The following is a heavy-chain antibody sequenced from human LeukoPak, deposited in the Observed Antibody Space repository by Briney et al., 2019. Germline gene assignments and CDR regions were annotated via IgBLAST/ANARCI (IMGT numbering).Heavy chain of an antibody. J-gene: IGHJ6*03. CDR1: GFSFSSYE. Sequence: PGGSLRLSCAASGFSFSSYEMNWVRQAPGKGLEWVSYIGSTTNSIYYADSVKGRFTISRDNAKKSLHLQMNSLRAEDTAVYYCARDECSGLYYYMDVWGKGTTVTVSS. D-gene: IGHD2-15*01. V-gene: IGHV3-48*03. CDR2: IGSTTNSI. CDR3: ARDECSGLYYYMDV.